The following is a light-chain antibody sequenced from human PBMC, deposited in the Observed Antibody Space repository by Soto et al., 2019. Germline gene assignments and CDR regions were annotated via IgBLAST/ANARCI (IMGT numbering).Light chain of an antibody. CDR2: EVS. CDR3: QVWDSSSDAAVV. J-gene: IGLJ2*01. Sequence: QSVLTQPASVSGSPGQSITISCTGTSSDVGAYNFVSWYQQFPGKAPKLMIYEVSNRPSGVSDRFSGSNSGNTATLTISRVEAGDEADYYCQVWDSSSDAAVVFGGGTKVTVL. CDR1: SSDVGAYNF. V-gene: IGLV2-14*01.